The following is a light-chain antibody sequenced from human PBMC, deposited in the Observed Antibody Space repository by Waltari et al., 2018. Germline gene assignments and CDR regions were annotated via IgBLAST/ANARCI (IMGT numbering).Light chain of an antibody. CDR3: CSYAGRGTYV. CDR2: EVF. CDR1: TSDVGSYDL. J-gene: IGLJ1*01. V-gene: IGLV2-23*02. Sequence: QSALTQPASVSGTPGQSITIPCSCTTSDVGSYDLVSWYQQHPGEAPKLLICEVFKRPPDTSSRFSGAKSGSTASLTISGLQPEDEADYYCCSYAGRGTYVFGSGTKVTVL.